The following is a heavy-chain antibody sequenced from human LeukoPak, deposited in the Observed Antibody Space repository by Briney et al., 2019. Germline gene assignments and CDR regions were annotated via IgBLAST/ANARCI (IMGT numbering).Heavy chain of an antibody. CDR1: GDSISTGGYY. CDR2: VYYSGST. CDR3: ARLNLSRTSGYYLIDY. J-gene: IGHJ4*02. D-gene: IGHD3-22*01. Sequence: PSQTLSLTCTVSGDSISTGGYYWTWIRQHPGKGLEWIGYVYYSGSTDYNPSLKSRVTMSVDTSKNHFSLKLNSVTAADTAVYYCARLNLSRTSGYYLIDYWGQGTLVTVSS. V-gene: IGHV4-31*03.